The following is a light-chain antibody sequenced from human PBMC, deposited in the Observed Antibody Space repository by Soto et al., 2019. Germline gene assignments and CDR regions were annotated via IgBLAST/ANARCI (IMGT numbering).Light chain of an antibody. Sequence: DIQMTQSPSTLSGSVGDRVTITCRASQTISSWLAWYQQKPGKAPKLLIYKASTLKSGVPSRFSGSGSGTDFTLTISSLQSEDFAVYYCHQYDHWPQTFGQGTKVDIK. CDR1: QTISSW. CDR2: KAS. V-gene: IGKV1-5*03. J-gene: IGKJ1*01. CDR3: HQYDHWPQT.